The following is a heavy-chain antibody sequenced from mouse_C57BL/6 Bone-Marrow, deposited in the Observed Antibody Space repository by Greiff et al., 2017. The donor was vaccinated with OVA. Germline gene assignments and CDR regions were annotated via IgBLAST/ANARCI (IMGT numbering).Heavy chain of an antibody. J-gene: IGHJ1*03. D-gene: IGHD1-1*01. CDR3: ARRDYYYGSSPYWYFDV. CDR2: IYWDDDK. CDR1: GFSLSTSGMG. V-gene: IGHV8-12*01. Sequence: QVTLKVCGPGILQSSQTLSLTCSFSGFSLSTSGMGVSWIRQPSGKGLEWLAHIYWDDDKRYNPSLKSRLTISKDTSRNQVFLKITSVDTADTATYYCARRDYYYGSSPYWYFDVWGTGTTVTVSS.